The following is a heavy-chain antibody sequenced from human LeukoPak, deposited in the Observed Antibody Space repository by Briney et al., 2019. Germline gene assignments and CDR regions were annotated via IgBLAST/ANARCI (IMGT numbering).Heavy chain of an antibody. CDR2: FYRGDST. Sequence: GGSLRLSCAASGFTVSSSYMYWVRQAPGKGLEWVSFFYRGDSTYYAESVRGRFTISRDNSKNTLYLLMNSLIPEDTAVYYCARSVPDYTRFDYWGQGALVTVSS. CDR1: GFTVSSSY. D-gene: IGHD4-11*01. J-gene: IGHJ4*02. CDR3: ARSVPDYTRFDY. V-gene: IGHV3-53*01.